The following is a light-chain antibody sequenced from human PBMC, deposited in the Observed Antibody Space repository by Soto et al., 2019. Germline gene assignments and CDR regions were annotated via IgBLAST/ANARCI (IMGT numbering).Light chain of an antibody. CDR1: QNIRGNE. CDR3: QDYGTSHPWT. V-gene: IGKV3-20*01. J-gene: IGKJ1*01. CDR2: GGS. Sequence: EVVLTQSPGALSLSPGEGVTLSCRASQNIRGNELAWYRQKRGQAPRLLMYGGSTRADGIPDRFSGRGTGTNFTITISRLAPADSAVYYCQDYGTSHPWTFGQGTKLEIK.